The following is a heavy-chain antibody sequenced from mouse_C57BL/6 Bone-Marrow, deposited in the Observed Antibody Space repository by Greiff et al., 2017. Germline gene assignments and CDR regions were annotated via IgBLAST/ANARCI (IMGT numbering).Heavy chain of an antibody. Sequence: QVQLKQPGAELARPGASVKMSCKASGYTFTSYTMHWVKQRPGQGLEWIGNINPSSGYTQYNQKFKDKATLTADKSSSTAYMQLSSLTSEDSAVYYCAKNNCGGRFAYWGQGTLVTVSA. D-gene: IGHD1-1*02. CDR3: AKNNCGGRFAY. CDR1: GYTFTSYT. J-gene: IGHJ3*01. CDR2: INPSSGYT. V-gene: IGHV1-4*01.